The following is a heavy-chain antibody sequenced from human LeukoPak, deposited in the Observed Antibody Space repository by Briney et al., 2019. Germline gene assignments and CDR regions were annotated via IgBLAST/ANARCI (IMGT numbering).Heavy chain of an antibody. J-gene: IGHJ4*02. CDR1: GYTFTSYG. D-gene: IGHD3-22*01. V-gene: IGHV1-24*01. CDR2: FDPEDGET. Sequence: GASVKVSCKASGYTFTSYGISWVRQAPGKGLEWMGGFDPEDGETIYSQRFHGRVIMTEDKSTDTAYMDLSSLTSEDSAVYYCAAVEREYFDTSGYFDYWGQGTLVTVSS. CDR3: AAVEREYFDTSGYFDY.